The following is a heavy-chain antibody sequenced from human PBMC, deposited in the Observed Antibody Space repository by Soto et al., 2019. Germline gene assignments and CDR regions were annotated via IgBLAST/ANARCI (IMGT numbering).Heavy chain of an antibody. J-gene: IGHJ4*02. V-gene: IGHV1-46*03. CDR3: ARGGCIVGVTAPYDH. Sequence: ASVKVSCKASGYTFSSYYMNWVRQAPGQGLEWLGIRNPSGGYTTYAQRFLGRVTMTSDTSTSTVHMELGSLTSEDTAVYYCARGGCIVGVTAPYDHWGQGTMGTVSS. CDR1: GYTFSSYY. D-gene: IGHD2-21*02. CDR2: RNPSGGYT.